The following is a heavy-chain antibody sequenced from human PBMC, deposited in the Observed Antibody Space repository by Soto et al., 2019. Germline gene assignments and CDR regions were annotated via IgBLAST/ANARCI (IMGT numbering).Heavy chain of an antibody. V-gene: IGHV1-46*01. CDR2: INPSGGST. D-gene: IGHD3-10*01. CDR1: GYTFTSYY. J-gene: IGHJ6*02. CDR3: ARPHGSGRIDYGMDV. Sequence: PSVKVSCKASGYTFTSYYMHWVRQAPGQGLEWMGIINPSGGSTSYAQKFQGRVTMTRDTSTSTVYMELSSLRSEDTAVYYCARPHGSGRIDYGMDVWGQGTTVTVSS.